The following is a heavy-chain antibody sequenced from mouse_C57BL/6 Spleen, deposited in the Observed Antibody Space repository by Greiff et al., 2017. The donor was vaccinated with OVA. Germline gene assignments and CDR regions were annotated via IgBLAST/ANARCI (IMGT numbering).Heavy chain of an antibody. CDR2: IWSGGST. CDR1: GFSLNSYG. D-gene: IGHD3-1*01. J-gene: IGHJ4*01. CDR3: ARKGDRDYYAMDY. V-gene: IGHV2-2*01. Sequence: VKLVESGPGLVQPSQSLSITCTVSGFSLNSYGVHWVRQSPGKGLEWLGVIWSGGSTDYNAAFISRLSISKDNSNSQFFFKMNSLQADDTARYYWARKGDRDYYAMDYWGKGTSVTVSS.